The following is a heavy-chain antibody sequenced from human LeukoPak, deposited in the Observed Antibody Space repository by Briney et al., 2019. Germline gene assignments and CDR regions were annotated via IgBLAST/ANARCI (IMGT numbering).Heavy chain of an antibody. CDR3: ARVRVVAATDDYYFDY. Sequence: GGSLRLSCTASGFTFSAYAMMWVRQAPGKGLEWVSYISSSGSTIYYADSVKGRFTISRDNAKNSLYLQMNSLRAEDTAVYYCARVRVVAATDDYYFDYWGQGTLVTVSS. CDR1: GFTFSAYA. D-gene: IGHD2-15*01. CDR2: ISSSGSTI. V-gene: IGHV3-48*03. J-gene: IGHJ4*02.